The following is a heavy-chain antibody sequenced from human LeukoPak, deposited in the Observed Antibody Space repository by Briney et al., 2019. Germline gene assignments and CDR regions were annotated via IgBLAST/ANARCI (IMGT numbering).Heavy chain of an antibody. J-gene: IGHJ4*02. CDR1: GFTFSSYA. V-gene: IGHV3-23*01. CDR2: ISGSGGST. D-gene: IGHD2-2*01. Sequence: GGSLRLSCAASGFTFSSYAMSWVRQAPGKGLEWVSAISGSGGSTYYADSAKGRFTISRDNSKNTLYLQMSSLRAEDTAVYYCAKDTQVVPAATPDYWGQGTLVTVSS. CDR3: AKDTQVVPAATPDY.